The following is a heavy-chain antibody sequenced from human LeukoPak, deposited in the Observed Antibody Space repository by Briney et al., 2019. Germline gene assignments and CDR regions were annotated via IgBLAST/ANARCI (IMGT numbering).Heavy chain of an antibody. CDR3: ARTTYCSGGVCYPFDY. J-gene: IGHJ4*02. CDR2: TRLKAQSYTT. D-gene: IGHD2-8*02. Sequence: GGSLRLSCAASGFTFSDHYMDWVRQAPGKGLECVGRTRLKAQSYTTEYAASVRGRFTISRDDSKNSLYLQMNSLKTEDTAVYYCARTTYCSGGVCYPFDYWGQGTLVTVSS. CDR1: GFTFSDHY. V-gene: IGHV3-72*01.